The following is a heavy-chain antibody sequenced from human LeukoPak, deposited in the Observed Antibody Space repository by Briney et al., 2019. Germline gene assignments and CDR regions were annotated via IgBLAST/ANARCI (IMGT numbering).Heavy chain of an antibody. CDR1: GFTFTSAW. CDR3: TTDLGTYYHGSQRLIPIDY. D-gene: IGHD3-10*01. V-gene: IGHV3-15*01. Sequence: GGSLRLSCVDSGFTFTSAWMSWVRQAPGKGLEWIGRIKSETDGETTNYAEPVRGRFTISRDDSKSAVYLQMNSLKIEDAAVYYCTTDLGTYYHGSQRLIPIDYWGQGTLVTVSS. J-gene: IGHJ4*02. CDR2: IKSETDGETT.